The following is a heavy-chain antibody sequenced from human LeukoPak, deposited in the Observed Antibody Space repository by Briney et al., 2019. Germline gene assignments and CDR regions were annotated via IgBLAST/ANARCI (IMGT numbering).Heavy chain of an antibody. V-gene: IGHV1-18*01. CDR2: ISAYNGDT. CDR3: ARSGDGNWFDT. CDR1: GYSFATFG. Sequence: GASVKVSCKTSGYSFATFGVGWVRQAPGQGFEWMGWISAYNGDTNHAQKFQGRVTMTTDTSTSTAYMELKSLRSGDTAVYYCARSGDGNWFDTWGQGTLVTVSS. D-gene: IGHD5-24*01. J-gene: IGHJ5*02.